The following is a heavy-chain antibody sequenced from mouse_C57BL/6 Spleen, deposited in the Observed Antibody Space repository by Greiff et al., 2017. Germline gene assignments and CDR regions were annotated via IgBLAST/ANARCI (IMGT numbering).Heavy chain of an antibody. CDR2: IDPETGGT. V-gene: IGHV1-15*01. CDR3: TRGGYSTYAMDY. J-gene: IGHJ4*01. CDR1: GYTFTDYE. Sequence: QVQLKESGAELVRPGASVTLSCKASGYTFTDYEMHWVKQTPVHGLEWIGAIDPETGGTAYNQKFKGKAILTADKSSSTAYMELRSLTSEDSAVYYCTRGGYSTYAMDYWGQGTSVTVSS. D-gene: IGHD2-5*01.